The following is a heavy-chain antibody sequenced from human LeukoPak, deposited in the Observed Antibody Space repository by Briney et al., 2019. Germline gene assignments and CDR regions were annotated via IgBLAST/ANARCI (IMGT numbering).Heavy chain of an antibody. CDR2: IYYSGSN. V-gene: IGHV4-59*01. Sequence: ETLSLTCTVSGGAISSYYWNWVRQPPGKGLEWVGYIYYSGSNNYNPSLKSRVTISLDTSKNQFSMKLSSVPAADPAVYYCAREDDSSGFLDYWGQATLVSDSS. D-gene: IGHD3-22*01. CDR3: AREDDSSGFLDY. J-gene: IGHJ4*02. CDR1: GGAISSYY.